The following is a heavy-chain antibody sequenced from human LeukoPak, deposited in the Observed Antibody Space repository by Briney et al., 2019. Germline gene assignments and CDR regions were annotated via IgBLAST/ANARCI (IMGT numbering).Heavy chain of an antibody. CDR3: ARGGYGHGFDI. CDR2: VNSDGSDT. CDR1: GFIFSSYW. D-gene: IGHD5-12*01. Sequence: GGSLRLSCAASGFIFSSYWMHWVRQAPGKGLVWVSRVNSDGSDTIYADSVKGRCTISRDNAKNTVFLQMNSLRVEDTAVYYCARGGYGHGFDIWGQGTMVTVSS. J-gene: IGHJ3*02. V-gene: IGHV3-74*01.